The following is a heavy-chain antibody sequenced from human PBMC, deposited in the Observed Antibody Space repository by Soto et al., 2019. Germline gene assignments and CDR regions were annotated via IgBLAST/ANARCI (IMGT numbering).Heavy chain of an antibody. J-gene: IGHJ5*02. CDR1: GGSISSYY. V-gene: IGHV4-4*07. Sequence: SETLSHTCSVSGGSISSYYWSWIRQPAGKGLEWIGRVYTSGSTNYNPYLKSRVTMSLDTSKNHFTLNLNPVTAADTAVYYCATEMVAATGRFDPWGQGTLVTVSS. CDR2: VYTSGST. D-gene: IGHD2-15*01. CDR3: ATEMVAATGRFDP.